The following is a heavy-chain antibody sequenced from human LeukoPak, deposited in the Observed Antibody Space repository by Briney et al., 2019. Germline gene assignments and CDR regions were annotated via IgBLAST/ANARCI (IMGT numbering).Heavy chain of an antibody. CDR1: GYTFTGYY. J-gene: IGHJ4*02. D-gene: IGHD2-2*01. V-gene: IGHV1-2*02. CDR2: INPNSGGT. Sequence: ASVEVSCKASGYTFTGYYMHWVRQAPGQGLEWMGWINPNSGGTNYAQKFQGRVTMTRDTSISTAYMELSRLRSDDTAVYYCARDGPCGSTSCYALDYWGQGTLVTVSS. CDR3: ARDGPCGSTSCYALDY.